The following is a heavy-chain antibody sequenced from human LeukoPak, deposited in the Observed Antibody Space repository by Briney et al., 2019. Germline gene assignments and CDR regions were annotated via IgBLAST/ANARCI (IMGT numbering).Heavy chain of an antibody. CDR1: GGSISSYH. CDR3: ARGLSSGYYWLLDY. Sequence: SETLSLTCTVSGGSISSYHWSWIRQPPGKGLEWIGYIYYIGSTNYNPSLKSRVTISVDTSKHQFSLRLSAVNAADTAIYYCARGLSSGYYWLLDYWGQGTLVTVSA. J-gene: IGHJ4*02. D-gene: IGHD3-22*01. V-gene: IGHV4-59*01. CDR2: IYYIGST.